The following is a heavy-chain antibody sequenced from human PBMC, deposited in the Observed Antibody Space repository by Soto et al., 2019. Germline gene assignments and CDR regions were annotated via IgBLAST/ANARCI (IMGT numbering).Heavy chain of an antibody. D-gene: IGHD3-3*01. CDR1: GFTFSNAW. J-gene: IGHJ4*02. CDR2: IKSKTDGGTT. V-gene: IGHV3-15*01. CDR3: TTFFYVFWGGYTGDYYFDY. Sequence: GGSLRLSCAASGFTFSNAWMSWVRQAPGKGLEWVGRIKSKTDGGTTDYAAPVKGRFTISRDDSKNTLYLQMNSLKTEEKAMKYFTTFFYVFWGGYTGDYYFDYWGRGTLVPVSS.